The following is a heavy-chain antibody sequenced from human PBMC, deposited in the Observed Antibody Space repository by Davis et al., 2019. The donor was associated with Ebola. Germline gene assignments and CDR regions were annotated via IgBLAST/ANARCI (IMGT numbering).Heavy chain of an antibody. CDR3: ARQGFNKWKDVRWLDP. V-gene: IGHV1-2*06. CDR2: INPNNGGT. CDR1: GYTFIGYY. Sequence: AASVQVSCKTSGYTFIGYYIQWVRQAPGQGFELMGRINPNNGGTNYAQKFQDRVTMTRDTSISTAYMELSSLRFDDTAIYYCARQGFNKWKDVRWLDPWGQGTLVTVSS. D-gene: IGHD1-1*01. J-gene: IGHJ5*02.